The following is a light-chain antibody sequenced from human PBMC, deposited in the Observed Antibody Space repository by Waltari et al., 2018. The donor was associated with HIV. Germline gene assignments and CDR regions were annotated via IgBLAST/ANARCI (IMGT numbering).Light chain of an antibody. CDR2: AAS. CDR1: QSVSSTY. V-gene: IGKV3D-7*01. J-gene: IGKJ1*01. CDR3: QQDYNLPWT. Sequence: IVMTQSPATLSLSRGERATLSCSASQSVSSTYLSWYQQKPGQAPRLLIYAASTRATGIPARFGGSGSGTDFTLTISSLQPEDFAVYYCQQDYNLPWTFGQGTKVEI.